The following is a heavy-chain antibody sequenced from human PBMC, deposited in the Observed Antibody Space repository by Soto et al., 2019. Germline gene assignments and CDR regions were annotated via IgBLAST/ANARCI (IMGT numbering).Heavy chain of an antibody. CDR2: ISSSGSTI. Sequence: GSLRLSCAASVFTFSSYEMNWVRQAPGKGLEWVSYISSSGSTIYYADSVKGRFTISRDNAKNSLYLQMNSLRAEDTAVYYCASLGYTAMVPFDIWGQGTMVTVSS. CDR1: VFTFSSYE. CDR3: ASLGYTAMVPFDI. V-gene: IGHV3-48*03. J-gene: IGHJ3*02. D-gene: IGHD5-18*01.